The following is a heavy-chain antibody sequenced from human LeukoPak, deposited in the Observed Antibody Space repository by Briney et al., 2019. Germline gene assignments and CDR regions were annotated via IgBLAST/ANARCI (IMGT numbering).Heavy chain of an antibody. D-gene: IGHD2-21*01. J-gene: IGHJ4*02. Sequence: GESLKISCKGSGYSFTSFWIGWVRQMPGKGLEWMGIIYPGDSDTRYSPSFQGQVTISADKSISTAYLQWSSLKASDTAMYYCARRDIVDGSDSFCFDYWGQGTLVTVSS. V-gene: IGHV5-51*01. CDR2: IYPGDSDT. CDR3: ARRDIVDGSDSFCFDY. CDR1: GYSFTSFW.